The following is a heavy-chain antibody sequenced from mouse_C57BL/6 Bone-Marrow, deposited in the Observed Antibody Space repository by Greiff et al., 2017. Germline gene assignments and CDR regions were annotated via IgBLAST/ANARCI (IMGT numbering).Heavy chain of an antibody. J-gene: IGHJ2*01. D-gene: IGHD1-1*01. V-gene: IGHV1-74*01. CDR3: AILHYYGSSADD. CDR2: IHPSDSDT. Sequence: QVQLQQSGAELVKPGASVKVSCKASGYTFTSYWMHWVKQRPGQGLEWIGRIHPSDSDTNYNQQFKGKATLTVDKSSSTAYMQLSSLTSEEAAVYYCAILHYYGSSADDWGQGTTLTVSS. CDR1: GYTFTSYW.